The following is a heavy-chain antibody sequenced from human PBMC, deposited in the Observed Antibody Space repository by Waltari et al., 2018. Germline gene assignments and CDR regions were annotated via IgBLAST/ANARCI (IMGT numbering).Heavy chain of an antibody. D-gene: IGHD6-13*01. CDR1: GGSFSGYY. Sequence: QVQLQQWGAGLLKPSETLSLTCAVYGGSFSGYYWSWIRQPPGKGLEWIGEINHSGSTNYNPALKSRVTISVDTSKNQFSLKLSSVTAADTAVYYCARQRGYSSSWYDYWGQGTLVTVSS. J-gene: IGHJ4*02. CDR2: INHSGST. CDR3: ARQRGYSSSWYDY. V-gene: IGHV4-34*01.